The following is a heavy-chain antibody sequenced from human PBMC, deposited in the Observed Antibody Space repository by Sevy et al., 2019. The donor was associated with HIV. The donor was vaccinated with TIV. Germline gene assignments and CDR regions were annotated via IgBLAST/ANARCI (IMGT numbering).Heavy chain of an antibody. CDR1: GFTFSSYS. D-gene: IGHD2-2*01. Sequence: GGSLRLSCAASGFTFSSYSMNWVRQAPGKGLEWVSSISSSSSYIYYADSVKGRFTISRDNAKNSLYLQMNSLRAEDTAVYYYARGAVCSSTSCPKCRYFDLWGRGTLVTVSS. J-gene: IGHJ2*01. CDR2: ISSSSSYI. CDR3: ARGAVCSSTSCPKCRYFDL. V-gene: IGHV3-21*01.